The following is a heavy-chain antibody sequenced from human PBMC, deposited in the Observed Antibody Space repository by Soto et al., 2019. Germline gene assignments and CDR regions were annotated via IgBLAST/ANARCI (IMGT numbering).Heavy chain of an antibody. CDR1: GFTFSGSA. D-gene: IGHD4-17*01. Sequence: PGGSLRLSCAASGFTFSGSAMHWVRQASGKGLEWVGRIRSKANSYATAYAASVKGRFTISRDDSKNTAYLQMNSLKTEDTAVYYCTRQTTTVTTMLDYWGQGTLVTVSS. V-gene: IGHV3-73*01. CDR2: IRSKANSYAT. CDR3: TRQTTTVTTMLDY. J-gene: IGHJ4*02.